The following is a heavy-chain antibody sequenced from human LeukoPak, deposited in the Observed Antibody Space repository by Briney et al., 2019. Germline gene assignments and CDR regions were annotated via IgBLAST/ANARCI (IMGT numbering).Heavy chain of an antibody. V-gene: IGHV3-33*08. D-gene: IGHD6-6*01. Sequence: PGGSPRLSCAASGFTFSSYDMHWVRQAPGKGLEWVAVIWYDGSNKYYADSVKGRFTISRDNSKNTLYLQMNSLRAEDTAVYYCASNAARRDYWGQGTLVTVSS. CDR1: GFTFSSYD. J-gene: IGHJ4*02. CDR2: IWYDGSNK. CDR3: ASNAARRDY.